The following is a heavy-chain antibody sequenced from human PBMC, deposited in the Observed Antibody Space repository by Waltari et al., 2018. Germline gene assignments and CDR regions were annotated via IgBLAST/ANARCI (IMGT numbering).Heavy chain of an antibody. D-gene: IGHD6-6*01. CDR2: ISASGSVI. CDR1: AVTFGAYE. V-gene: IGHV3-48*03. CDR3: ARGRSVYDY. Sequence: EVQLVESGGGLVQPGESLRLSCAASAVTFGAYEMNWGRQAPGKWLEWVSYISASGSVIYYADSVKGRFTISRDNARNSLYLQLNSLTAEDTAIYYCARGRSVYDYWGQGTLVTVSS. J-gene: IGHJ4*02.